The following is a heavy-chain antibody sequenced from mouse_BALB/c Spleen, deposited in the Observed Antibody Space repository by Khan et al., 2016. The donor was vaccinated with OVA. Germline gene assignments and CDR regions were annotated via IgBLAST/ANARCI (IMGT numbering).Heavy chain of an antibody. Sequence: QVQLKESGPGLVQPSQSLSITCTVSGFSLTSYGVHWVRQSPGKGLEWLGVIWRGGSTDYNASVMSRLSITKANSKSQVFFKMNSLQADDTAIYYCAKNLVYSMDYWGQGTSVTVSS. V-gene: IGHV2-5*01. D-gene: IGHD1-1*02. J-gene: IGHJ4*01. CDR1: GFSLTSYG. CDR2: IWRGGST. CDR3: AKNLVYSMDY.